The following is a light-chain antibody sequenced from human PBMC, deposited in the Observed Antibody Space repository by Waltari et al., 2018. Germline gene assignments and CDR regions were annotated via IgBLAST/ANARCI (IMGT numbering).Light chain of an antibody. J-gene: IGKJ2*01. Sequence: EIVLTQSPGTLSLSPGERATLSCRASQSVSSSYLAWYQQKPCQTPRLLIYGASSRATGIPDRFSGSGSGTDFTRTISRLEPEDFAVYYCQQYGSSPYTFGQVTKLEI. CDR3: QQYGSSPYT. CDR2: GAS. CDR1: QSVSSSY. V-gene: IGKV3-20*01.